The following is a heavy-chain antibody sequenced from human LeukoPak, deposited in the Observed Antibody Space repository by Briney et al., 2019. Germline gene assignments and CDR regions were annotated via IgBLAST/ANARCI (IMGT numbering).Heavy chain of an antibody. V-gene: IGHV1-69*04. D-gene: IGHD3-16*01. J-gene: IGHJ5*02. CDR1: GGTFSSYA. CDR2: IIPILGIA. Sequence: SVKVSCKASGGTFSSYAISWVRQAPGQGLEWMGRIIPILGIANYAQKFQGRVTITADKSTSTAYMELSSLRSEDTAVYYCARNRGYANNWFDPWGQETLVTVSS. CDR3: ARNRGYANNWFDP.